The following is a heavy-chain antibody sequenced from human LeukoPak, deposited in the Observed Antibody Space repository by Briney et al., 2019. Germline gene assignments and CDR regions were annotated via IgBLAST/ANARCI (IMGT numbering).Heavy chain of an antibody. CDR2: INHSGHT. D-gene: IGHD3-3*01. CDR3: ARGWSETTIYCFFMAV. V-gene: IGHV4-34*01. CDR1: GGSFSGYY. J-gene: IGHJ6*03. Sequence: SETLSLTCSVSGGSFSGYYWSWVRQPPGKGLQWIGEINHSGHTNYNPSLKSRVSISVDTSKNQFSLRLSSVTAADTALYFCARGWSETTIYCFFMAVWGQGTTVTVSS.